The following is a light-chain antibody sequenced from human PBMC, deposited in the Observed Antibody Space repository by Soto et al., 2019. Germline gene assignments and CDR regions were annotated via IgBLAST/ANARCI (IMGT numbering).Light chain of an antibody. CDR3: QQYYRTMWT. V-gene: IGKV4-1*01. Sequence: DIVMTQSPDFLAVSLGESATINCKSSQSVLYSSNNKNYLAWYQQKPGQPPKLLIYWASTRESGVPDRFSGSGSGTDFTLTISSLQAEDVAVYYCQQYYRTMWTFGQGTKVEIK. CDR2: WAS. CDR1: QSVLYSSNNKNY. J-gene: IGKJ1*01.